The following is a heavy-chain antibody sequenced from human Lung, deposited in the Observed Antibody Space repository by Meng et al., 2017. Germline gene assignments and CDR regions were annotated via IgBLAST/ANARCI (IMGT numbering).Heavy chain of an antibody. Sequence: QVQLGQAGAEVKKPGASGRVSGKASGYTFTSYAMHWVRQAPGQRLEWMGWINAGNGNTKYSQKFQGRVTITRDTSASTAYMELSSLRSEDTAVYYCARGEGYCTNGVCSPGYWGQGTLVTVSS. CDR2: INAGNGNT. D-gene: IGHD2-8*01. V-gene: IGHV1-3*01. CDR3: ARGEGYCTNGVCSPGY. J-gene: IGHJ4*02. CDR1: GYTFTSYA.